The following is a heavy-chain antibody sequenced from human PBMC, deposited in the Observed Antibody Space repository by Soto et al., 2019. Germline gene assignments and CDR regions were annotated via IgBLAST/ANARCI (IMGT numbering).Heavy chain of an antibody. V-gene: IGHV3-30*18. CDR2: ISYDGSNK. Sequence: WGSLRLSCAASGFTFSSYGMHWVLQAPGKGLEWVAVISYDGSNKYYADSVKGRFTISRDNSKNTLYLQMNSLRAEDTAVYYCAKDSSGYHNWFDPWGQGTLVT. D-gene: IGHD3-22*01. CDR3: AKDSSGYHNWFDP. J-gene: IGHJ5*02. CDR1: GFTFSSYG.